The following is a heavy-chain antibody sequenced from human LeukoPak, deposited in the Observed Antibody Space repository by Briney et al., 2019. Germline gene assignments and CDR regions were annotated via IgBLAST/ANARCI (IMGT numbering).Heavy chain of an antibody. CDR1: GGSISSSSYY. Sequence: SETLSLTCTVSGGSISSSSYYWAWIRQPPGKGLEWIGNIYYSGSTYYSPSLKSRVTISVDTSKNQFSLKLSSVTAADTAVYYCAREDYDILTGYYRFDYWGQGTLVTVSS. CDR3: AREDYDILTGYYRFDY. D-gene: IGHD3-9*01. V-gene: IGHV4-39*07. J-gene: IGHJ4*02. CDR2: IYYSGST.